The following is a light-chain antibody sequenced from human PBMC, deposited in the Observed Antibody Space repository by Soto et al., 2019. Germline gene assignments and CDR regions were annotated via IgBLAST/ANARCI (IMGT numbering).Light chain of an antibody. Sequence: QSVLTQPASVSGSPGQSITISCTGTSSDVGSYSLLSWYQHHPGKAPKLIIYEDIKGPSGVSNRFSGSKSGNTASLRISGLQAEDEADYYCYTYAGGSTYLFGTGTKVT. CDR1: SSDVGSYSL. CDR3: YTYAGGSTYL. V-gene: IGLV2-23*01. CDR2: EDI. J-gene: IGLJ1*01.